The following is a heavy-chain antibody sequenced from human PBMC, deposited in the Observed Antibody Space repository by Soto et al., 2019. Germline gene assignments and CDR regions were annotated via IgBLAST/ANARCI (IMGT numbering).Heavy chain of an antibody. D-gene: IGHD3-10*01. V-gene: IGHV4-39*01. Sequence: SETLSLTCTVSGGCISSSSYYWGWIRQPPGKGLEWIGCIYYSGSTYYNPSLKSRVTISVDTSKNQFSLKLSSVTAADTAVYYCARHVPRSLWFGELLFDYWGQGTLVTVSS. CDR1: GGCISSSSYY. CDR3: ARHVPRSLWFGELLFDY. CDR2: IYYSGST. J-gene: IGHJ4*02.